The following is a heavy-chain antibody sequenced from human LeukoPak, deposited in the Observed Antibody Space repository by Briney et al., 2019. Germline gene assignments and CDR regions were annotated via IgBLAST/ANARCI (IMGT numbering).Heavy chain of an antibody. CDR3: AKSLESVSGAKFDL. D-gene: IGHD3-16*02. CDR2: IRSKANSYAT. CDR1: GFTFSGSA. V-gene: IGHV3-73*01. Sequence: GGSLRLSCAASGFTFSGSAMHWVRQASGKGLEWVGRIRSKANSYATAYAASVKGRFTISRDDSKNTAYLQMNSLKTEDTAVYYCAKSLESVSGAKFDLWGQGTLVTVSS. J-gene: IGHJ4*02.